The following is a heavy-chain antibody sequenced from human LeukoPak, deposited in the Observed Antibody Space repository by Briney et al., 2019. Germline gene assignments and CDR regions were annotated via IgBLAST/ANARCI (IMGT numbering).Heavy chain of an antibody. Sequence: PSETLSLTCTVSGGSVGSGSFYWSWIRQPPGKGLEWIGEINHSGSTNYNPSLKSRVTISVDTSKNQFSLKLSSVTAADTAVYYCARSYGSGRTRGYYYYGMDVWGQGTTVTVSS. J-gene: IGHJ6*02. CDR1: GGSVGSGSFY. CDR3: ARSYGSGRTRGYYYYGMDV. V-gene: IGHV4-34*01. CDR2: INHSGST. D-gene: IGHD3-10*01.